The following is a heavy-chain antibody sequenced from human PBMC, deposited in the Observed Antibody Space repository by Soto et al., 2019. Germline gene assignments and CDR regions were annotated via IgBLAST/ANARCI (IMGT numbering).Heavy chain of an antibody. CDR1: GFTFSSYA. CDR3: ARRGSGSYYDY. V-gene: IGHV3-23*01. Sequence: EVQLLESGGGLVQPGGSLRLSCAASGFTFSSYAMRWVRQAPVKGLEWVSAISGSGDSTYYADSVKGRFTISRDNSKNTLYLQMNSLRAADTAVYSCARRGSGSYYDYWGQGTLVTVSS. J-gene: IGHJ4*02. D-gene: IGHD1-26*01. CDR2: ISGSGDST.